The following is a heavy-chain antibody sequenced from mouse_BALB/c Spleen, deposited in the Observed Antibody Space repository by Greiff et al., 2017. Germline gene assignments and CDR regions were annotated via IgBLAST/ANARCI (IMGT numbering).Heavy chain of an antibody. D-gene: IGHD2-14*01. Sequence: VQLKQSGAELVRPGALVKLSCKASGFNIKDYYMHWVKQRPEQGLVWIGWIDPENGNTIYDPKFQGKASITADTSSNTAYLQLSSLTSEDTAVYYCARSYYRYDEGFAYWGQGTLVTVSA. CDR1: GFNIKDYY. J-gene: IGHJ3*01. CDR2: IDPENGNT. V-gene: IGHV14-1*02. CDR3: ARSYYRYDEGFAY.